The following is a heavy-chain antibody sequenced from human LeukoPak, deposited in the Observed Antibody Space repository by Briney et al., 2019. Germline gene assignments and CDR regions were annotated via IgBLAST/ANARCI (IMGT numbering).Heavy chain of an antibody. CDR1: GFTFSSYS. Sequence: PGGSLRLSCAASGFTFSSYSMNWVRQAPGKGLVWVSRIPTDDNPTNYADFVQGRFTISRDNAKNTFYLQMNNLRAEDTAVYYCARDHYFKIDYWGQGTLVTVSS. J-gene: IGHJ4*02. CDR2: IPTDDNPT. D-gene: IGHD2/OR15-2a*01. CDR3: ARDHYFKIDY. V-gene: IGHV3-74*01.